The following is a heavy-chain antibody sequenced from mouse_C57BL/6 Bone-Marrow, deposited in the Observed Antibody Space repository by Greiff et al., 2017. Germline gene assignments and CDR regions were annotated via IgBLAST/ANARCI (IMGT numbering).Heavy chain of an antibody. CDR2: ISSGGSYT. J-gene: IGHJ2*01. CDR1: GFTFSSYG. CDR3: ATLYYYGSSPFSFDY. D-gene: IGHD1-1*01. V-gene: IGHV5-6*01. Sequence: EVKLVESGGDLVKPGGSLKLSCAASGFTFSSYGMSWVRQTPDKRLEWVATISSGGSYTYYPDSVKGRFTISRDNAKNTLYRQMSSLKSEDTAMYYCATLYYYGSSPFSFDYWGQGTTLTVSS.